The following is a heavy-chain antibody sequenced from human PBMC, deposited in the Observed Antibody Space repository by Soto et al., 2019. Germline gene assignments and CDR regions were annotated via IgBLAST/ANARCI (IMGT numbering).Heavy chain of an antibody. J-gene: IGHJ5*02. Sequence: ASVKVSCKASGYTFTSYGISWVRQAPGQGLEWMGWISSFNGNTNYAQKVQGRVTLTTDTSTSTTYMELRSLRSDDTAVYYCARGPRYCSTTTCFSGVTWFDPWCQGTLVTLSS. CDR3: ARGPRYCSTTTCFSGVTWFDP. D-gene: IGHD2-2*01. V-gene: IGHV1-18*04. CDR1: GYTFTSYG. CDR2: ISSFNGNT.